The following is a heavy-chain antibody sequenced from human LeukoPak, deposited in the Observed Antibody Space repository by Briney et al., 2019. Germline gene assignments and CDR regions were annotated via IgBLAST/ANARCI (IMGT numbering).Heavy chain of an antibody. V-gene: IGHV3-21*01. D-gene: IGHD4-11*01. CDR3: ARGVYSNYGFYYGMDV. J-gene: IGHJ6*02. Sequence: PGGSLRLSCAASGFTFSSYSMNWVRQAPGKGLEWVSSISSSSSYIYYADSVKGRFTISRDNAKNSLYLQMNSLRAVDTAVYYCARGVYSNYGFYYGMDVWGQGTTVTVSS. CDR2: ISSSSSYI. CDR1: GFTFSSYS.